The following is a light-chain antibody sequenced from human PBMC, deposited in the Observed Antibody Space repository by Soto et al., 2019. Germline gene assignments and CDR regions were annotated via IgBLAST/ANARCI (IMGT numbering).Light chain of an antibody. CDR2: GVS. V-gene: IGKV3-20*01. Sequence: EIVLTPSPGTLSLSPGERATLSCRASQTINNKYLAWYQHEPGQSPRLLIHGVSIRTTGIPDRFSGSGSGTDFTLAISRLDTEDVAVYYCQLYRGSPCTFRQGTKVEIK. CDR1: QTINNKY. CDR3: QLYRGSPCT. J-gene: IGKJ1*01.